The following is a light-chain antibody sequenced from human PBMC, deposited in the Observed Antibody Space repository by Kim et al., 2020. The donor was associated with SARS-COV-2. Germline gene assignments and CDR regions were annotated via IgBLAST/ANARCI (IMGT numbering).Light chain of an antibody. CDR1: QSVSTN. Sequence: SPGERATLSCRASQSVSTNLAWYQQKPGQAPRLLIYAASTRATGIPARFSGSGSGTEFTLTISSLQSEDFAVYYCQQYDYWPPWTFGQGTKVDIK. J-gene: IGKJ1*01. CDR3: QQYDYWPPWT. CDR2: AAS. V-gene: IGKV3-15*01.